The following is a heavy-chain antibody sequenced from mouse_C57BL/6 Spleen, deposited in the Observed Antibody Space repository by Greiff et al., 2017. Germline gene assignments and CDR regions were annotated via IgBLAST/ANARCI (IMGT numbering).Heavy chain of an antibody. V-gene: IGHV1-15*01. J-gene: IGHJ2*01. CDR2: IDPETGGT. Sequence: VQLQQSGAELVRPGASVTLSCKASGYTFTDYEMHWVTPTPVHGLEWSGAIDPETGGTAYNQKFKGKAILTADKSSSTAYMELRSLTAEDSAVYYCTRSTYFDYWGQGTTLTVSS. CDR3: TRSTYFDY. CDR1: GYTFTDYE.